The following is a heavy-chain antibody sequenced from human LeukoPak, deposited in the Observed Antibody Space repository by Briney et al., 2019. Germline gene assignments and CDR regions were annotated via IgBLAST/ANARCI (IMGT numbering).Heavy chain of an antibody. V-gene: IGHV4-61*02. J-gene: IGHJ4*02. Sequence: SETLSLTCTVSGGSISSGSYYWSWIRQPAGKGLEWIGRIYTSGSTNYNPSPKSRVTMSVDTSKNQFSLKLSSVTAADTAVYYCAREAAIQGGYYFDYWGQGTLVTVSS. CDR3: AREAAIQGGYYFDY. D-gene: IGHD2-21*02. CDR2: IYTSGST. CDR1: GGSISSGSYY.